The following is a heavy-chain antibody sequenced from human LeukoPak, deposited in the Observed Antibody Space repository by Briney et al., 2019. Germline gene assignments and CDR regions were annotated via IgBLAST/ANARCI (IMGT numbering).Heavy chain of an antibody. J-gene: IGHJ6*02. CDR3: ARGPIQLWIHNAMDV. CDR1: GFTFGDHA. V-gene: IGHV3-49*04. CDR2: IRSKAYRGTT. D-gene: IGHD1-1*01. Sequence: GRSLRLSCTGSGFTFGDHAMSWVRQAPGKGLEWVGFIRSKAYRGTTEYAASVKGRLTISRDDSASTAYLQMNSLKTEDTAVYYCARGPIQLWIHNAMDVWGQGTAVTVSS.